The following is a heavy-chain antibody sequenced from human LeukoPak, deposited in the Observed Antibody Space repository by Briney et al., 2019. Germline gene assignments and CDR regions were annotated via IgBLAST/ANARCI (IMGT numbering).Heavy chain of an antibody. Sequence: GGSLRLSCAASVFMFDVYGVSCARRAPGKGGEWVSGINWNGGRTGYADSVKGRFTISRDNAKNSLYLQMNSLRAEDTALYYCARDYDYGDYPGYWGQGTLVTVSS. CDR1: VFMFDVYG. CDR2: INWNGGRT. J-gene: IGHJ4*02. V-gene: IGHV3-20*04. CDR3: ARDYDYGDYPGY. D-gene: IGHD4-17*01.